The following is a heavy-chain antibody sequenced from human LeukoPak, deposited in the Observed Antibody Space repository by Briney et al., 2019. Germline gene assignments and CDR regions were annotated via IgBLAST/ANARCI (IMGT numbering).Heavy chain of an antibody. CDR1: GFMFTWYY. J-gene: IGHJ3*02. D-gene: IGHD2/OR15-2a*01. CDR2: INPDSGGT. V-gene: IGHV1-2*02. Sequence: ASVKVSCKASGFMFTWYYIHWVRQAPGQGLEWMGWINPDSGGTNYAQTFQGRVTLTSDTSITTAYMELNRVRSDDTAMYFCARGSLPNMGVPGPEGDAFDIWGQGTVVTVSS. CDR3: ARGSLPNMGVPGPEGDAFDI.